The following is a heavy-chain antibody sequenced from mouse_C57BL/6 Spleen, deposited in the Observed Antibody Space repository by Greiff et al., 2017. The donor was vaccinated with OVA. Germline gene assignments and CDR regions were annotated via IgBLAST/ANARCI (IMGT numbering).Heavy chain of an antibody. CDR2: ISSGSSTI. J-gene: IGHJ1*03. CDR1: GFTFSDYG. CDR3: AKGSISYWYFDV. Sequence: EVQRVESGGGLVKPGGSLKLSCAASGFTFSDYGMHWVRQAPEKGLEWVAYISSGSSTIYYADTVKGRFTISRDNAKNTLFLQMTSLRSEDTAMYYCAKGSISYWYFDVWGTGTTVTVSS. D-gene: IGHD1-1*01. V-gene: IGHV5-17*01.